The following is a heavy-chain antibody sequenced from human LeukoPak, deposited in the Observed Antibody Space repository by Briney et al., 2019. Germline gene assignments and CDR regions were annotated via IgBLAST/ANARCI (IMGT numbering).Heavy chain of an antibody. CDR1: GFTFSSYA. CDR2: ISSNGGST. V-gene: IGHV3-64*01. D-gene: IGHD3-22*01. CDR3: ARLYYYDPYAFDI. Sequence: GGSLRLSCAASGFTFSSYAMHWVRQAPGKGREYVSAISSNGGSTYYANSVKGRFTISRDNSKNTLYLQMGSLRAEDMAVYYCARLYYYDPYAFDIWGQGTMVTVSS. J-gene: IGHJ3*02.